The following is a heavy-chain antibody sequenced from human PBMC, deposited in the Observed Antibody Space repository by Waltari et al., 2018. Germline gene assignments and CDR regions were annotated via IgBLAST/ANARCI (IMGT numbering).Heavy chain of an antibody. CDR1: GYTFTNYD. V-gene: IGHV1-8*01. Sequence: QVQLVQSGAEVQKPGASVKVSCKASGYTFTNYDINWVRQATGQGLEWMGWMNPKSGNRGYAQKFQDRVTMTRDVSRNTAYMELSRLTSEDTAVYYCARGNSGSPDYWGQGTLVTVSS. J-gene: IGHJ4*02. D-gene: IGHD1-26*01. CDR2: MNPKSGNR. CDR3: ARGNSGSPDY.